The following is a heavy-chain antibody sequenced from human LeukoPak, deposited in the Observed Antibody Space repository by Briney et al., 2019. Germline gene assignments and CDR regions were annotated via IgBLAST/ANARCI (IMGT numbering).Heavy chain of an antibody. CDR1: GDSISSGIYY. CDR3: AREGTWIQLLFAPQGNHEAFDI. D-gene: IGHD5-18*01. J-gene: IGHJ3*02. Sequence: SQTLSLTCTVSGDSISSGIYYWNWIRQPAGKGLEWIGRISTSGSTNYNPSLKSRVTISVDTSKNQFSLRLNSVTAADTAVYYCAREGTWIQLLFAPQGNHEAFDIWGQGTLVTVSS. CDR2: ISTSGST. V-gene: IGHV4-61*02.